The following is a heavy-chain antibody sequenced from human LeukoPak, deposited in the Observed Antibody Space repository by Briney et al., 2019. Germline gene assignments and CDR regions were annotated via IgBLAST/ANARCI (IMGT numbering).Heavy chain of an antibody. CDR3: ARVDCSGGSCYYRIAVAGTFDY. CDR2: INHSGST. J-gene: IGHJ4*02. CDR1: GGSFSGYY. Sequence: ASETLSLTCAVYGGSFSGYYWSWIRQPPGKGLEWIGEINHSGSTNYNPSLKSRVTISVDTSKNQFSLKLSSVTAADTAVYYCARVDCSGGSCYYRIAVAGTFDYWGQGTLVTVSS. V-gene: IGHV4-34*01. D-gene: IGHD2-15*01.